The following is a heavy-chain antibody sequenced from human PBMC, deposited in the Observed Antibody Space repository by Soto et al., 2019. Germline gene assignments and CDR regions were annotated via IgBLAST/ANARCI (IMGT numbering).Heavy chain of an antibody. J-gene: IGHJ4*02. CDR3: VRGGYYSDY. CDR1: GFTFSSYS. V-gene: IGHV3-48*01. Sequence: GGSLRLSCAASGFTFSSYSMNWVRQAPGKGLEWISYISSTGNAIYYADSVKGRFTISRDNAKNSLYLQMNSLRAEDTAVYYCVRGGYYSDYWGQGTLVTVSS. CDR2: ISSTGNAI. D-gene: IGHD3-22*01.